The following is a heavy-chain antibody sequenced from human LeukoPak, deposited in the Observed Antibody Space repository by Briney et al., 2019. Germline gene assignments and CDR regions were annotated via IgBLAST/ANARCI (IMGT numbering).Heavy chain of an antibody. CDR3: AKGYYDSSGYYSAFDI. V-gene: IGHV3-23*01. J-gene: IGHJ3*02. Sequence: GGSLRLSCAASEFTFSSYAMSWVRQAPGKGLEWVSAISGSGGNTYYIDSVKGRFTISRDNFKNTVYLQMSSLRAEDSAVYYCAKGYYDSSGYYSAFDIWGQGTMVTVSS. CDR1: EFTFSSYA. CDR2: ISGSGGNT. D-gene: IGHD3-22*01.